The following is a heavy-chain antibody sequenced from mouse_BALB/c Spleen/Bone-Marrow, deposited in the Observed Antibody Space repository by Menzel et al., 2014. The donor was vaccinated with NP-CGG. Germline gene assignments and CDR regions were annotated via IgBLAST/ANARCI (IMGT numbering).Heavy chain of an antibody. Sequence: VMLVESGPGLVAPSQSLSIPCTVSGFSLTSYSVHWVRQPPGKGLEWLGVIWAGGSTNYNSALMSRLSISKDNSKSQVFLKMSSLQTDDTAMFYCARDDDSYAMDYWGQGTSVTVSS. CDR1: GFSLTSYS. D-gene: IGHD2-3*01. V-gene: IGHV2-9*02. J-gene: IGHJ4*01. CDR2: IWAGGST. CDR3: ARDDDSYAMDY.